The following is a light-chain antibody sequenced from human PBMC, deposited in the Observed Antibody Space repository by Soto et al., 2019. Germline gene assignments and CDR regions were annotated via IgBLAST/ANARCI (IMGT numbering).Light chain of an antibody. Sequence: QSALTQPASVSGSPGQSITISCTGTSSDVGGYNYVSWYQQHPDKAPKLMIYEVSNRPSGVSNRFSGSKSGNTASLTISGLKAEDEADYYCSSFTSSSTLLFGGGTKLTVL. CDR1: SSDVGGYNY. V-gene: IGLV2-14*01. CDR3: SSFTSSSTLL. J-gene: IGLJ2*01. CDR2: EVS.